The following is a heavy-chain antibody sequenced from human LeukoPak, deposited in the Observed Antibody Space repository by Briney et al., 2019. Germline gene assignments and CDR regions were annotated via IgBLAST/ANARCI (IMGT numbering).Heavy chain of an antibody. V-gene: IGHV4-34*01. D-gene: IGHD5-12*01. CDR1: GGSFSGYY. CDR2: INHSGST. J-gene: IGHJ4*02. CDR3: ARGGNLRYSGYDF. Sequence: PSETLSLTCAVYGGSFSGYYWSWIRQPPGKGLEWIGEINHSGSTNYNPSLTSRVTISVDTSKNQFSLKLSSVTAADTAVYYCARGGNLRYSGYDFWGQGTLVTVSS.